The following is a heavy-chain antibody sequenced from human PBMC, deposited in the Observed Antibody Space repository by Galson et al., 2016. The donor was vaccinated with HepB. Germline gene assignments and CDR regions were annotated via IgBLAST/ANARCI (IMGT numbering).Heavy chain of an antibody. V-gene: IGHV3-23*01. J-gene: IGHJ4*02. CDR3: ARHNLGAAFVQF. Sequence: SLRLSCAGSGFIFSDQAMSWVRQAPGKGLEWVSAINGGGDTTFYADSVKGRFIVSRDNPEDTLYLQMNSLRAEDTDLYYWARHNLGAAFVQFWGPGTLVTVSS. CDR1: GFIFSDQA. CDR2: INGGGDTT. D-gene: IGHD1-26*01.